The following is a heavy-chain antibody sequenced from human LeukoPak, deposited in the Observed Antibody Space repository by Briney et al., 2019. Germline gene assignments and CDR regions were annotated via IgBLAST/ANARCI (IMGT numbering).Heavy chain of an antibody. J-gene: IGHJ6*03. CDR3: ARGPPDYGDYVYYYYMDV. CDR2: VYYSGST. V-gene: IGHV4-59*11. CDR1: SASINSHF. D-gene: IGHD4-17*01. Sequence: SETLSLTCTVSSASINSHFWTWIWQSPGKGLEWIGYVYYSGSTNYNPSLKSRVTISVDTSRNQFSLKLTSVTAADTAVYYCARGPPDYGDYVYYYYMDVWGKGTTVTVSS.